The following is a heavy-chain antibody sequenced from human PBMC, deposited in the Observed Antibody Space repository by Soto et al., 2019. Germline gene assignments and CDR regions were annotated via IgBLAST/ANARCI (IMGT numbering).Heavy chain of an antibody. CDR3: ARDPLSVAGTSRVILDV. J-gene: IGHJ6*02. D-gene: IGHD6-19*01. V-gene: IGHV3-30-3*01. CDR1: GFTFSSYA. Sequence: GGSLRLSCAASGFTFSSYAMHWVRQAPGKGLEWVAVISYDGSNKYYADSVKGRFTISRDNSKNTLYLQMNSLRAEDTAVYYCARDPLSVAGTSRVILDVWGQGTTVIVSS. CDR2: ISYDGSNK.